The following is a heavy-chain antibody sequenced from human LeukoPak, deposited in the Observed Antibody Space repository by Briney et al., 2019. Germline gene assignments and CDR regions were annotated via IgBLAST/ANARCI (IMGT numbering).Heavy chain of an antibody. CDR2: IYYSGST. J-gene: IGHJ5*02. D-gene: IGHD3-22*01. CDR3: ARDTGNYYDSSGYYYTDTNWFDP. CDR1: GSSISSYY. Sequence: SETLSLTCTVSGSSISSYYWSWIRQPPGKGLEWIGYIYYSGSTNYNPSLKSRVTISVDTSKNQFSLKLSSVTAADTAVYYCARDTGNYYDSSGYYYTDTNWFDPWGQGTLVTVSS. V-gene: IGHV4-59*01.